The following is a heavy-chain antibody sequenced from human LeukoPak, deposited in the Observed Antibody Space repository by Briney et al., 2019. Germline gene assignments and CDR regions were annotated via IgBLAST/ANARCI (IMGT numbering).Heavy chain of an antibody. CDR2: ISSSGSTK. CDR3: ARGKVDIVATGYFDY. V-gene: IGHV3-48*03. Sequence: GGSLRLSCAASGFTFSSYEMNWVRQAPGKGLEWVSYISSSGSTKYYADSVKGRFTIPRDNAKNSLYLQMNSLRAEDTAVYYCARGKVDIVATGYFDYWGQGTLVTVSS. J-gene: IGHJ4*02. D-gene: IGHD5-12*01. CDR1: GFTFSSYE.